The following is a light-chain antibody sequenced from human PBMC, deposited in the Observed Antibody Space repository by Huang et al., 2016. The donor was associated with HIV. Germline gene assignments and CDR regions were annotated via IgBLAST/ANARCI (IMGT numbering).Light chain of an antibody. CDR1: QSVSSW. J-gene: IGKJ1*01. Sequence: DIQMTQSPSTLSASVGDRVTITCRASQSVSSWLAWYQQKPGKAPKLLIYKTSTLENGVQSRFSGSGSGTEFTLTISILQPEDFATYYCQQYNTFWTFGQGTRVDVK. V-gene: IGKV1-5*03. CDR2: KTS. CDR3: QQYNTFWT.